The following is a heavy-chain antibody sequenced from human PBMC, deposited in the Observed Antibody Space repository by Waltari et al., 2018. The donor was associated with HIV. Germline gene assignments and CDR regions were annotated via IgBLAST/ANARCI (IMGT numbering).Heavy chain of an antibody. Sequence: QVQLVQSGAEVKKPGSSVKVSCKASGGTFSSYAISWVRQAPGQGLEWMGRIIPILGIANNAQKFQGRVTITADKSTSTAYMELSSLRSEDTAVYYCASRSQYCSGGSCLDSWGQGTLVTVSS. V-gene: IGHV1-69*04. D-gene: IGHD2-15*01. CDR3: ASRSQYCSGGSCLDS. CDR1: GGTFSSYA. CDR2: IIPILGIA. J-gene: IGHJ4*02.